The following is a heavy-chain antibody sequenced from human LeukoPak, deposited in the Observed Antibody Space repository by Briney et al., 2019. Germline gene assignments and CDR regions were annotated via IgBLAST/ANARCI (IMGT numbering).Heavy chain of an antibody. J-gene: IGHJ4*02. V-gene: IGHV3-21*01. CDR2: ISSGSDYI. Sequence: GGSLRLSCAASGFTFSSYSMDWVRQAPGKGLEWVSLISSGSDYIYYADSVKGRFTISRDNATNSLYLQMNSLRAEDTAVYYCARQYCSGGSCYLTTDYWGQGTLVTASS. CDR3: ARQYCSGGSCYLTTDY. D-gene: IGHD2-15*01. CDR1: GFTFSSYS.